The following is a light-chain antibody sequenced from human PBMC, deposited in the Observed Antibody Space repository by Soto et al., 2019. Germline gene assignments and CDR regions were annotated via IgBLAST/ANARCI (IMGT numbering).Light chain of an antibody. J-gene: IGLJ1*01. CDR3: SSYTSSSTKV. CDR1: SSDVGGYNY. Sequence: LTQEACVSVSHGYSITISCPGPSSDVGGYNYVSWYQQHPGKAPKLMIYDVSNRPSGVSNRFSGSKSGNTASLTISGLQAEDEADYYCSSYTSSSTKVFGTGTKVTVL. V-gene: IGLV2-14*01. CDR2: DVS.